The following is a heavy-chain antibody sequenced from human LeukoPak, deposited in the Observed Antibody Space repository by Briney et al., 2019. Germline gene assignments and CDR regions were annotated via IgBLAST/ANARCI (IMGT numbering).Heavy chain of an antibody. J-gene: IGHJ4*02. CDR1: GYTFIGYY. CDR2: INPYSGAT. CDR3: VRDGACSSTSCQNFDY. V-gene: IGHV1-2*02. Sequence: ASVKVSCKASGYTFIGYYMHWVRQAPGQGLEWMGWINPYSGATNYAQKFQGRVTMTSDTSITTAYMELTRLRSDDTAVYYCVRDGACSSTSCQNFDYWGQGTLVTVPS. D-gene: IGHD2-2*01.